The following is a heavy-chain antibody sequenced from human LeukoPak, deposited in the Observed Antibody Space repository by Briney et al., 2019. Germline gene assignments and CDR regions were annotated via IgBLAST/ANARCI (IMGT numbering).Heavy chain of an antibody. Sequence: GASVKVSCKVSGYTLTELSMHWVRQAPGKGLEWMGGFDPEDGETIYAQKFQGRVTITADESTSTAYMELSSLRSEDTAVYYCARARIDYYDSSGYPYGMDVWGQGTTVTVSS. CDR2: FDPEDGET. D-gene: IGHD3-22*01. J-gene: IGHJ6*02. V-gene: IGHV1-24*01. CDR1: GYTLTELS. CDR3: ARARIDYYDSSGYPYGMDV.